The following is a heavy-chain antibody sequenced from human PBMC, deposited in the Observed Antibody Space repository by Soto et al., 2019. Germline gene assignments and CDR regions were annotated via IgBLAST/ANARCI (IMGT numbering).Heavy chain of an antibody. J-gene: IGHJ6*02. V-gene: IGHV3-66*04. CDR3: ARHYGDYGYGMDV. D-gene: IGHD4-17*01. CDR2: IYSGGST. Sequence: EVQLVESGGGLVQPGGSLRLSCAASGFTVSSNYMSWVRQAPGKGLEWVSVIYSGGSTYYADSVKGRFTISRDNSKNTLYLQMNSLRAEDTAVYYCARHYGDYGYGMDVWGQGTTVTVSS. CDR1: GFTVSSNY.